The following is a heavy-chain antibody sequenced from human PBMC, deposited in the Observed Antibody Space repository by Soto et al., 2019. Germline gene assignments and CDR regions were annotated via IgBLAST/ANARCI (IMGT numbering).Heavy chain of an antibody. J-gene: IGHJ4*02. Sequence: QPVGSLRLSCAVSGFNVMSYWMSWVHQAPGKGLEWVASIKEDGSEIYYLHSVRGRFSISRDSAGNALHLTMNYLSAEDTGVYFCARDIGFDYVNWGQGTLVTVSS. D-gene: IGHD3-16*01. CDR2: IKEDGSEI. V-gene: IGHV3-7*01. CDR1: GFNVMSYW. CDR3: ARDIGFDYVN.